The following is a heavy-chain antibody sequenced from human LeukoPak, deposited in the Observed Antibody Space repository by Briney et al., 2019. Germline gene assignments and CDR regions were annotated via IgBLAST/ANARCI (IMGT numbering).Heavy chain of an antibody. V-gene: IGHV4-59*01. CDR3: ARDRGVGGSAATDAFDV. J-gene: IGHJ3*01. CDR1: GGSIRSYY. CDR2: VYYTGST. D-gene: IGHD3-10*01. Sequence: PSETLSLTCTVSGGSIRSYYWSWIRQPPGKGLELIGYVYYTGSTNYNPSLKSRVTISLDTSKNQFSLKLSSVTAADTAVYYCARDRGVGGSAATDAFDVWGQGTMATVSS.